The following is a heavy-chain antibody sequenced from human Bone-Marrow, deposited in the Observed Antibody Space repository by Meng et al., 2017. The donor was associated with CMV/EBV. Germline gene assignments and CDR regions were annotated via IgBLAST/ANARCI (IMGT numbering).Heavy chain of an antibody. Sequence: GGSLRLSCIGSGFTFRDYYMYWIRQAPGKGLEWIACISSSGSTTYYAASVKGRFTISRDNAKNSVDLQMISLRAEDTAVYYCTRDLYSNYNNYFDPWVQGTLVTVSS. CDR3: TRDLYSNYNNYFDP. J-gene: IGHJ5*02. CDR1: GFTFRDYY. V-gene: IGHV3-11*01. CDR2: ISSSGSTT. D-gene: IGHD4-11*01.